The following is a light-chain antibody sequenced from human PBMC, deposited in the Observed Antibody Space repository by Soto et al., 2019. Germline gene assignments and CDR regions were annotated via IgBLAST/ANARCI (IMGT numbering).Light chain of an antibody. Sequence: EIALTQSPATLSLSPGERATLSCRSSQSVSSYLGWYQQKPGQAPRLLIYDASNRATGIPARFSGSGSGTDFTLTISSLEPEDFAVYYCQQRSNWPPITFGQGTRLEIK. J-gene: IGKJ5*01. CDR1: QSVSSY. CDR2: DAS. V-gene: IGKV3-11*01. CDR3: QQRSNWPPIT.